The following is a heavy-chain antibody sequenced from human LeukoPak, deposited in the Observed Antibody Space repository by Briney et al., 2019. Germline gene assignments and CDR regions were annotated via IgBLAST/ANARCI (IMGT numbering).Heavy chain of an antibody. V-gene: IGHV1-46*01. CDR1: GNTFTNNG. J-gene: IGHJ4*02. Sequence: ASVKVSCKASGNTFTNNGISWVRQAPGQGLEWMGIINPSRGSTSYAQRFQGRVTMTRDMSTSTVYMELSSLRFEDTAFYYCASGGHIRVYDSNPYYGHYWGQGTLVTASS. D-gene: IGHD3-22*01. CDR3: ASGGHIRVYDSNPYYGHY. CDR2: INPSRGST.